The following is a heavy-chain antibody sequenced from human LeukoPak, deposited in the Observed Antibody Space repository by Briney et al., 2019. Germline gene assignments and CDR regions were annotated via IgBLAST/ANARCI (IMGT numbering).Heavy chain of an antibody. J-gene: IGHJ6*04. CDR3: ARGRGNTIFGVVSRLDV. V-gene: IGHV4-34*01. CDR1: GGSFSGYY. CDR2: INHSGST. Sequence: KPSETLSLTCAVYGGSFSGYYWSWIRQPPGKGLEWIGEINHSGSTNYNPSLKSRVTISVDTSKNQFSLKLSSVTAADTAVYYRARGRGNTIFGVVSRLDVWGKGTTVTVSS. D-gene: IGHD3-3*01.